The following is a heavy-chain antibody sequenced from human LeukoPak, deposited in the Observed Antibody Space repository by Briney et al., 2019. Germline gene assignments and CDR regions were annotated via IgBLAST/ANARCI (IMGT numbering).Heavy chain of an antibody. V-gene: IGHV3-23*01. D-gene: IGHD5-24*01. CDR3: AKRVRDGFNTPIDL. Sequence: GGSLRLSCAASGFTLRNYAMNWVRQAPGKGLEWVSGISYIDAETYYADSVKGRYTISSDNSRNTLHLQMNSLRAEDTAVYYCAKRVRDGFNTPIDLWGQGTLVTVSS. J-gene: IGHJ5*02. CDR2: ISYIDAET. CDR1: GFTLRNYA.